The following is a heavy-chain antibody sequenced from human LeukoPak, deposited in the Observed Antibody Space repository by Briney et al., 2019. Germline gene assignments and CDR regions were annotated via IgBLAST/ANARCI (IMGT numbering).Heavy chain of an antibody. D-gene: IGHD3-10*01. V-gene: IGHV4-59*08. J-gene: IGHJ5*02. CDR1: GGSIRSYY. Sequence: SETLSLTCTVSGGSIRSYYWSWIRQPPGKGLEWIGYIYYSGSTNYNPSLKSRVTISVDTSKNQFSLKLSSVTAADTAVYYCARGAQVRGVITWGQGTLVTVSS. CDR3: ARGAQVRGVIT. CDR2: IYYSGST.